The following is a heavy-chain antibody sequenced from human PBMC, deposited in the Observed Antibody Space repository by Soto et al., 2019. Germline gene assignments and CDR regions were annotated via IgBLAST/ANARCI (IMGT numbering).Heavy chain of an antibody. D-gene: IGHD1-26*01. CDR1: WDTLTSYG. V-gene: IGHV1-18*04. J-gene: IGHJ4*02. CDR3: AKEVVGNRGSFDF. CDR2: ISVYNGNT. Sequence: GASVKASCKASWDTLTSYGISWVRQSPGQGLEWMGLISVYNGNTNYAQRLQGRVTMTTDTSTSTAYMELRSLRPEDTATSFSAKEVVGNRGSFDFCGQGTLVPVSS.